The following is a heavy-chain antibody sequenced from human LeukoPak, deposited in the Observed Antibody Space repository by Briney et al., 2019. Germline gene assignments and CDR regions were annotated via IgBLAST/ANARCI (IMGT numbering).Heavy chain of an antibody. CDR1: GYTFTAYY. CDR3: ASRNQRWVYFDY. V-gene: IGHV1-2*02. J-gene: IGHJ4*03. Sequence: ASVKVSCKPSGYTFTAYYMHLVRQAPGQGLEWMGWINPNTGDTEFAQNFQDRVTMTWDTSVSTAYMELSSLTSDDTAVYYCASRNQRWVYFDYWGKGTTVTVFS. D-gene: IGHD4-23*01. CDR2: INPNTGDT.